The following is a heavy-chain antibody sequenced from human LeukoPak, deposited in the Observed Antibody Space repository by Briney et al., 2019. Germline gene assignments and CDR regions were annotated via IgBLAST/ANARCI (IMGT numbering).Heavy chain of an antibody. Sequence: GGSLRLSCAASGFTFSSYAMSWVRQAPGKGLEWVSAISGSGGSTYYADPVKGRFTISRDNSKNTLYLQMNSLRAEDTAVYYCAKSVVVVIPIPYFDYWGQGTLVTVSS. CDR1: GFTFSSYA. V-gene: IGHV3-23*01. J-gene: IGHJ4*02. CDR2: ISGSGGST. D-gene: IGHD3-22*01. CDR3: AKSVVVVIPIPYFDY.